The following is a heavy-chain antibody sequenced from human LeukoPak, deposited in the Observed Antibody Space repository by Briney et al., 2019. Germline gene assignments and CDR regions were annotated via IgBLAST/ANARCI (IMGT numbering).Heavy chain of an antibody. CDR2: IIPIFGTA. D-gene: IGHD1-26*01. CDR1: GGTFSSYA. Sequence: SVKVSCKASGGTFSSYAISWVRQAPGQGHEWMGGIIPIFGTANYAQKFQGRVTITADESTSTAYMELSSLRSEDTAVYYCARGRSNYYGMDVWGQGTTVTVSS. V-gene: IGHV1-69*13. J-gene: IGHJ6*02. CDR3: ARGRSNYYGMDV.